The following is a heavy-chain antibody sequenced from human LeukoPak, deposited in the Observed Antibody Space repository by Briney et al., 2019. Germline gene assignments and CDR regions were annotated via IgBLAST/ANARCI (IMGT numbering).Heavy chain of an antibody. Sequence: TGGSLRLSCATSGFTFSNYSMSWVRQAPGEGLEWVSAISSTGIATYYADSVKGRFTISKDKSKTTLYLQMSGLRAEDTAVYYCAKADDGVPPRKPLNWFAPRGQGTLVTVSS. CDR2: ISSTGIAT. CDR3: AKADDGVPPRKPLNWFAP. D-gene: IGHD2-2*01. CDR1: GFTFSNYS. J-gene: IGHJ5*02. V-gene: IGHV3-23*01.